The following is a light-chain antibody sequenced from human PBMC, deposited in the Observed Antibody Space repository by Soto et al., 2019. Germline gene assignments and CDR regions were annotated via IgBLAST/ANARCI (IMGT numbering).Light chain of an antibody. V-gene: IGLV2-14*01. Sequence: QSVLTQPASVSGSPGQSITISCTGTSSDVGGYNYVSWYQQHPGKAPQLMIYDVSNRPSGVSNRFSGSKSGNTASRTISGLQAEDEADYYCSSYTSSSTVVFGGGTKLTVL. CDR2: DVS. CDR1: SSDVGGYNY. J-gene: IGLJ2*01. CDR3: SSYTSSSTVV.